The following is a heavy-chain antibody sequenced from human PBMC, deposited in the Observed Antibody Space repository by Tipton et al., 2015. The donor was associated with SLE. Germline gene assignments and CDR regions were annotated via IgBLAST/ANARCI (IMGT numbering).Heavy chain of an antibody. CDR1: GGSISSHY. CDR3: ARHGKARSSSWYVNYFQH. J-gene: IGHJ1*01. CDR2: IYYSGRT. D-gene: IGHD6-13*01. Sequence: TLSLTCTVSGGSISSHYLSWFRQPPVQGLEWIGYIYYSGRTNYNPSLKSRVTISVDTSKNQFSLKLSPVTAADTAVYYCARHGKARSSSWYVNYFQHWGQGTLVAVSS. V-gene: IGHV4-59*08.